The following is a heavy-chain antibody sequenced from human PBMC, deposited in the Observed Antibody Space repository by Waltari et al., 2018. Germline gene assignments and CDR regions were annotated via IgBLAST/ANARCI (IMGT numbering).Heavy chain of an antibody. CDR1: GGSFSGYY. CDR3: ARTRFLATTAMGPRTPFDY. D-gene: IGHD5-18*01. Sequence: QVQLQQWGAGLLKPSETLSLTCAVYGGSFSGYYWTWIPQPPGKGLEWIGEINHSGSTNYNPSLKSRVTISVDTSKNQFSLKLSSVTAADTAVYYCARTRFLATTAMGPRTPFDYWGQGTLVTVSS. J-gene: IGHJ4*02. CDR2: INHSGST. V-gene: IGHV4-34*01.